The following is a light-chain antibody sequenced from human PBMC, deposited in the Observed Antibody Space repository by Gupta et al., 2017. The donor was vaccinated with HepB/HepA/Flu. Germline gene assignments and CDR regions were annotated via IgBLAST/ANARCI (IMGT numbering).Light chain of an antibody. CDR3: QHRTNWPPYT. V-gene: IGKV3-11*01. CDR1: LDINKD. CDR2: GAS. Sequence: EVLLTQSPATLSLSPGERATLSCNSSLDINKDLAWYQQKGGQAPRLLIYGASRRVTGIPDRFSGSGSGTHFALTVSSLDPEDFAVYFCQHRTNWPPYTCGQGTRLEI. J-gene: IGKJ2*01.